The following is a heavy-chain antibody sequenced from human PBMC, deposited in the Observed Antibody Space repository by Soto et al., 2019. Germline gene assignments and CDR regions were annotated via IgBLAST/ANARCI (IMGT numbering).Heavy chain of an antibody. J-gene: IGHJ6*02. CDR2: IYYSGST. D-gene: IGHD3-10*01. CDR1: GGSISSYY. V-gene: IGHV4-59*01. Sequence: ETLSLTCTVSGGSISSYYWSWIRQPPGKGLEWIGYIYYSGSTNYNPSLKSRVTISVDTSKNQFSLKLSSVTAADTAVYYCARGEWVGELLLGSYYYYGMDVWGQGTTVTVSS. CDR3: ARGEWVGELLLGSYYYYGMDV.